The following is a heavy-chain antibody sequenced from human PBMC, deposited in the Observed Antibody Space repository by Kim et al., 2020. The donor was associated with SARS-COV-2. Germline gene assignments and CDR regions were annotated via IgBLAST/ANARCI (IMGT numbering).Heavy chain of an antibody. CDR1: GYTFTSYY. CDR3: ARVGYGVRGLGELSGDY. V-gene: IGHV1-46*01. D-gene: IGHD3-16*02. J-gene: IGHJ4*02. Sequence: ASVKVSCKASGYTFTSYYMHWVRQAPGQGLEWMGIINPSGGSTSYAQKFQGRVTMTRDTSTSTVYMELSSLRAEDTAVYYCARVGYGVRGLGELSGDYWGQGTLVTVSS. CDR2: INPSGGST.